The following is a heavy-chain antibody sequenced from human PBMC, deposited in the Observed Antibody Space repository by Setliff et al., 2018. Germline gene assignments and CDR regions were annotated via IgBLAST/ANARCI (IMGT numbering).Heavy chain of an antibody. J-gene: IGHJ2*01. V-gene: IGHV3-30*12. Sequence: PGGSLRLSCAASGFTFSSYGMTWVRQAPGKGLEWVAVISYDGSNKYYADSVKGRFTISRDNSKNTLYLQMNSLRAEDTALYHCARDCRYCSGGSPYWYFDLWGRGILVTVSS. CDR1: GFTFSSYG. CDR2: ISYDGSNK. D-gene: IGHD2-15*01. CDR3: ARDCRYCSGGSPYWYFDL.